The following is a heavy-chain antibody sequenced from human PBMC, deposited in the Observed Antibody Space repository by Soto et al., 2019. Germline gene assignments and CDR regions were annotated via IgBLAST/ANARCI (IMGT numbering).Heavy chain of an antibody. CDR1: GFTFSNYG. V-gene: IGHV3-33*01. J-gene: IGHJ6*02. CDR2: IWYDGSNE. CDR3: ARDDIPGRAVAIYGMDV. D-gene: IGHD6-19*01. Sequence: QVQLVESGGGVVQPGRSLRLSCAASGFTFSNYGMHWVRQAPGKGLEWVAVIWYDGSNEYYADSVKGRFTISRDNSKNTLYLQMNSLRAEDTVVYYCARDDIPGRAVAIYGMDVWGQGTTVTVSS.